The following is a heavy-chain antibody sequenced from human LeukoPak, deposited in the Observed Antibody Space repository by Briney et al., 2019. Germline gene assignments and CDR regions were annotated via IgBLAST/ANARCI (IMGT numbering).Heavy chain of an antibody. CDR3: ARRDGYNSFDY. CDR1: GYGFTSYW. V-gene: IGHV5-51*01. CDR2: IYPGDSNS. D-gene: IGHD5-24*01. J-gene: IGHJ4*02. Sequence: GESLKISCRGSGYGFTSYWIVWVRQMPGKGLEWMGVIYPGDSNSRYSPSFQGQVTISADNSISTAYLQWSSLKASDTAMYYCARRDGYNSFDYWGQGTLVTVSS.